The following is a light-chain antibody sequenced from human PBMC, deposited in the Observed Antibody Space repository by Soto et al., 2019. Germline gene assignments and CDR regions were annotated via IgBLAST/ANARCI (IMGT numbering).Light chain of an antibody. CDR2: AAS. J-gene: IGKJ1*01. CDR1: QSISSY. CDR3: QQSYSTPRT. Sequence: DIQRTQSPSSLSASVGDRVTITCRASQSISSYLNWYQQKPGKVPKLLIYAASSLQSGVPSRFSGSGSGTDFTLTISSLQPEDFATYYCQQSYSTPRTFGQGTKVEIK. V-gene: IGKV1-39*01.